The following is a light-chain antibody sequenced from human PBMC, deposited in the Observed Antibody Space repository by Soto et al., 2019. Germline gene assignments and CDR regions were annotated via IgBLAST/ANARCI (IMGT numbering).Light chain of an antibody. CDR2: DND. V-gene: IGLV1-51*01. CDR3: ATWDGSLSAVV. CDR1: RSNIGHNF. J-gene: IGLJ2*01. Sequence: QSALTQPPSLSATPGQRVTISCSGSRSNIGHNFVSWYQSLPGTVPKLLIYDNDKRPAGIRARFSGSKSGTSATLDISGLQSEDEADYYCATWDGSLSAVVFGGGTKVTVL.